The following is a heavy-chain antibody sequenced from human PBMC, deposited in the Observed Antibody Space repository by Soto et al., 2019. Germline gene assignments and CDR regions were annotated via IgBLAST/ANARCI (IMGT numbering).Heavy chain of an antibody. V-gene: IGHV4-30-4*01. D-gene: IGHD1-26*01. Sequence: ASETLSLTCTVSGGSISSGDYYWSWIRQPPGKGLEWIGYIYYSGSTYYNPSLKSRVTISADRSKNQFSLKLSSVTAADTAVYYCARAGLVGATELDYWGQGTLVTVSS. J-gene: IGHJ4*02. CDR1: GGSISSGDYY. CDR3: ARAGLVGATELDY. CDR2: IYYSGST.